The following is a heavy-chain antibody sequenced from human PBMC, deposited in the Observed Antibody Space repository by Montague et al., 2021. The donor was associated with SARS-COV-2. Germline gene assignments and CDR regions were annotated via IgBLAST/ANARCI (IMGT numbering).Heavy chain of an antibody. CDR2: INHSANT. CDR1: GGSLSGYY. J-gene: IGHJ6*02. Sequence: SETLSLTCAVYGGSLSGYYWSWIRQPPDKGLEWIGEINHSANTKYNPSLRSPVTISTDTSKNQFSLKMTSVTAADTATYYCASGIYPSGSYYNRYYYGLNIWGPGTTVIVSS. CDR3: ASGIYPSGSYYNRYYYGLNI. V-gene: IGHV4-34*01. D-gene: IGHD3-10*01.